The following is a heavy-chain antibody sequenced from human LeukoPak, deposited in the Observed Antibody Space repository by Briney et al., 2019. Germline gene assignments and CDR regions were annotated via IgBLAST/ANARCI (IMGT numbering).Heavy chain of an antibody. CDR3: ASIRLGYCSGGSCRDY. J-gene: IGHJ4*02. D-gene: IGHD2-15*01. CDR2: INHSGST. V-gene: IGHV4-34*01. CDR1: GGSFSGYY. Sequence: PSEALSPTCAVYGGSFSGYYWSWLRQPPGKGLEWIGEINHSGSTNYNPSLKSRVTISVDTSKNQFSLKLSSVTAADTAVYYCASIRLGYCSGGSCRDYWGQGTLVTVSS.